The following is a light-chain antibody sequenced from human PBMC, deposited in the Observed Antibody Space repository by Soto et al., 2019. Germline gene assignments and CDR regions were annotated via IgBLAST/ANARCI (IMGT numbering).Light chain of an antibody. CDR3: QQYGSSRLT. Sequence: EIVMTQSPATLSVSPGERATLSCRASQSVSSSYLAWYQQKPGQAPRLLIYGASSRATGIPDRFSGSGSGTDFTLTISRLEPEDFAVYYCQQYGSSRLTFGQGTRLEIK. CDR1: QSVSSSY. CDR2: GAS. J-gene: IGKJ5*01. V-gene: IGKV3-20*01.